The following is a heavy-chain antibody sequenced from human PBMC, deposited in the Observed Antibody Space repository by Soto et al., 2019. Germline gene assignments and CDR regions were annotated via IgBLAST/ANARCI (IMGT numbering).Heavy chain of an antibody. CDR2: ISGSGGST. D-gene: IGHD6-19*01. CDR3: AKDRLIAVSRGAFDI. Sequence: GGSLRLSCAASGFTFSSYAMSWVRQAPGKGLEWASAISGSGGSTYYADSVKGRFTISRDNSKNTLYLQMNSLRAEDTAVYYCAKDRLIAVSRGAFDIWGQGTMVTVSS. J-gene: IGHJ3*02. CDR1: GFTFSSYA. V-gene: IGHV3-23*01.